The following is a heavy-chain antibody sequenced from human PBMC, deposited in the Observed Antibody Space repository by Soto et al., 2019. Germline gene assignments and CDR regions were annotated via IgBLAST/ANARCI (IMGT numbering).Heavy chain of an antibody. CDR1: GGTNNSYT. Sequence: SAKACCKASGGTNNSYTMRWVRQAPGQGLEWMGRIIPILGIANYAQKFQGRVTITADKSTSTAYMELSSLRSEDTAVYYCANRFGEGVDYWGQGTLVTVSS. V-gene: IGHV1-69*02. D-gene: IGHD3-10*01. CDR3: ANRFGEGVDY. J-gene: IGHJ4*02. CDR2: IIPILGIA.